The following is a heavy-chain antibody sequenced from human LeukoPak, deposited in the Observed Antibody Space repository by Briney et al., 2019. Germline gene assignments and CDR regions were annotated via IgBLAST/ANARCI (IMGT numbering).Heavy chain of an antibody. CDR3: ATGAFIYSGSYWPHDY. CDR2: INPNSGGT. J-gene: IGHJ4*02. D-gene: IGHD1-26*01. CDR1: GYTFTGYY. V-gene: IGHV1-2*02. Sequence: ASVKVSCKASGYTFTGYYMHWVRQAPGQGLEWMGWINPNSGGTNYAQKFQGRVTMNRDTSISTAYIELSRLRYDDTAVYYCATGAFIYSGSYWPHDYWGQGTLVTVSS.